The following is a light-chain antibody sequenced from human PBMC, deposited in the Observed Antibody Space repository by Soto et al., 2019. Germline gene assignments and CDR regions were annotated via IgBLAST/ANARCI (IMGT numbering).Light chain of an antibody. CDR3: QQTYRNPLT. CDR2: AAS. V-gene: IGKV1-39*01. Sequence: DVQMTQSPSSLSASVGDRVTITCRASQNIADFLNWYQHKSGKAPKLRIYAASRLQTGVPSRFSGRASGSDFTLTISSLQPEDFATYYCQQTYRNPLTFGQGTKVQIK. J-gene: IGKJ1*01. CDR1: QNIADF.